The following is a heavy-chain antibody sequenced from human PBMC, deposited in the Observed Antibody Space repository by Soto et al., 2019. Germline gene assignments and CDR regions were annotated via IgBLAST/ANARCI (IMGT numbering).Heavy chain of an antibody. V-gene: IGHV3-23*01. CDR1: GFAFSSYA. CDR2: ISGSGGST. J-gene: IGHJ5*02. D-gene: IGHD6-13*01. CDR3: ANPIAAGNYFDP. Sequence: EVQLLESGGGLVQPGGSLRLSCAASGFAFSSYAMSWVRQAPGRGLEWVSAISGSGGSTYYADSVKGRFTISRDNSKNTLFLQMNSLRAEDTAVYYCANPIAAGNYFDPWGQGTLVTVSS.